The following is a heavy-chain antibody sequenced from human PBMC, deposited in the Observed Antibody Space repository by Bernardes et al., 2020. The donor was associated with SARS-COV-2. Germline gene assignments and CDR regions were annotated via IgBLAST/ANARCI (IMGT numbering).Heavy chain of an antibody. CDR1: GFTFSSYS. Sequence: GGSLRLSCAASGFTFSSYSMNWVRQAPGKGLEWVSYISSSSSTIYYADSVKGRFTISRDNAKNSLYLQMNSLRDEDTAVYYCARDGCSSTSCFVVQHWSQGTLVTVSS. J-gene: IGHJ1*01. D-gene: IGHD2-2*01. CDR2: ISSSSSTI. V-gene: IGHV3-48*02. CDR3: ARDGCSSTSCFVVQH.